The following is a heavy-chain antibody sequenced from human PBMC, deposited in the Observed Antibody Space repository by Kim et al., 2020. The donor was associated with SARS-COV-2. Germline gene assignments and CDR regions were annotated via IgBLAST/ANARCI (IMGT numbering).Heavy chain of an antibody. Sequence: NPSLKSRVTISVDTSKNQFSLKLSSVTAADTAVYYCARGRIAVRARWFDPWGQGTLVTGSS. D-gene: IGHD6-19*01. CDR3: ARGRIAVRARWFDP. J-gene: IGHJ5*02. V-gene: IGHV4-34*01.